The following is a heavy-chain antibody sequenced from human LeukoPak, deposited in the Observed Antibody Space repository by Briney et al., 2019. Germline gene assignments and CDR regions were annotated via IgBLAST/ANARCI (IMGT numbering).Heavy chain of an antibody. CDR1: GFTFSSYA. D-gene: IGHD2-15*01. V-gene: IGHV3-30*18. J-gene: IGHJ4*02. CDR2: ISYDGSNK. Sequence: PGGSLRLSCAASGFTFSSYAMSWVRQAPGKGLEWVAVISYDGSNKYYADSVKGRFTISRDNSKNTLYLQMNSLRAEDTAVYYCAKVARGCGGSCQDETDYWGQGTLVTVSS. CDR3: AKVARGCGGSCQDETDY.